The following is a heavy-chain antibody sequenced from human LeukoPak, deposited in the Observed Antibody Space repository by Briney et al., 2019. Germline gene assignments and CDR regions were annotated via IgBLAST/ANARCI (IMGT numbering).Heavy chain of an antibody. V-gene: IGHV3-30*04. D-gene: IGHD3-22*01. CDR1: GFTFTNYA. CDR3: AKGSSGYFFDL. Sequence: GSLRLSCAASGFTFTNYAIHWVRQAPGRGLEWVAVISFDGSNKYYGDSVKGRFTISRDNSKNTLYLQMNSLRAEDTALYYCAKGSSGYFFDLWGQGTLVTVSS. CDR2: ISFDGSNK. J-gene: IGHJ4*02.